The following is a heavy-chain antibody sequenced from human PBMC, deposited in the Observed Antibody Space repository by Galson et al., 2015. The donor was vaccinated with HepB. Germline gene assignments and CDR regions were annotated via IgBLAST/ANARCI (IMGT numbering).Heavy chain of an antibody. J-gene: IGHJ3*01. CDR1: GFTFSSYG. CDR2: INNAGWGT. V-gene: IGHV3-23*01. Sequence: SLRLSCAASGFTFSSYGMSWVRQAPGKGLEWVSSINNAGWGTFYADSVTGRFTISRDNSKNTVFLHMSSLRAEDTAIYYCAKTYAFDVWGQGTVVTVSS. CDR3: AKTYAFDV.